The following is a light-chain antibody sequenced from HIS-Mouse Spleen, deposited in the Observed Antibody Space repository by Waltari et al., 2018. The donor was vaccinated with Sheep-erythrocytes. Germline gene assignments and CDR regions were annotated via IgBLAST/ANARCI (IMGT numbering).Light chain of an antibody. J-gene: IGKJ2*01. CDR2: AAS. CDR1: QGIRND. V-gene: IGKV1-6*01. Sequence: AIQMTQSPSSLSASGGDRVTITCRASQGIRNDLGCYQQKPGKAPKLLIYAASSLQSGVPSRFSGSGSGTDFTLTISSLQPEDFATYYCLQDYNYPYTFGQGTKLGIK. CDR3: LQDYNYPYT.